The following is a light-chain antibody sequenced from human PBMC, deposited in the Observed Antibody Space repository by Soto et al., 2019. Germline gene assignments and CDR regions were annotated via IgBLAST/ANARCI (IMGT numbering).Light chain of an antibody. J-gene: IGKJ2*01. Sequence: DIQMTQSPSFVSASIGDRVTITCRASQNIDNWLAWYQQKPGRAPKLLISGASTLQAGVPSRFGASGSGTEFTLTISSLQPEDFATYYCQQADRFPHTFGQVTKLEIK. V-gene: IGKV1-12*01. CDR3: QQADRFPHT. CDR2: GAS. CDR1: QNIDNW.